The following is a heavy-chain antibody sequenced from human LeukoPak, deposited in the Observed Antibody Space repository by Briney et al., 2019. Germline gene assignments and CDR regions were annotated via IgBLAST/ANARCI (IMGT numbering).Heavy chain of an antibody. CDR2: ISYDGSNK. V-gene: IGHV3-30*18. CDR3: AKVFRLGLYSSSYFDY. CDR1: GFTFSSYG. J-gene: IGHJ4*02. Sequence: GGSPRLSCAASGFTFSSYGMHWVRQAPGKGLEGVAVISYDGSNKYYADSVKGRFTISRDNSKNTLYLQMNSLRAEDTAVYYCAKVFRLGLYSSSYFDYWGQGTLVTVSS. D-gene: IGHD6-13*01.